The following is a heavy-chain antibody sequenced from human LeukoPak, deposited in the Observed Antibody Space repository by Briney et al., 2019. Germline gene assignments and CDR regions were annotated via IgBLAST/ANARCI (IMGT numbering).Heavy chain of an antibody. CDR2: ISYDGSNK. D-gene: IGHD6-19*01. CDR3: AKLIAVAAHFDY. CDR1: GFTFSSYG. V-gene: IGHV3-30*18. Sequence: GGSLRLSCAASGFTFSSYGMHWVRQAPGKGLEWVVVISYDGSNKYYADSVKGRFTISRDNSKNTLYLQMNSLRAEDTAVYYCAKLIAVAAHFDYWGQGTLVTVSS. J-gene: IGHJ4*02.